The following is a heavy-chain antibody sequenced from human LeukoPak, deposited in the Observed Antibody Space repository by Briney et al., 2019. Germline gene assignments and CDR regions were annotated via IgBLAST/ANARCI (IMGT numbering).Heavy chain of an antibody. CDR2: INQGGSEK. J-gene: IGHJ4*02. CDR1: GFTFNKYW. Sequence: GGSLRLSCAASGFTFNKYWMSWVRQAPGKGLERVASINQGGSEKYYVDSVKGRFTISRDNAKNSLNLQMNSLRAEDTAVYYCARTGRAWNDYSFYFDYWGQGTLVTVSS. CDR3: ARTGRAWNDYSFYFDY. V-gene: IGHV3-7*01. D-gene: IGHD3-16*01.